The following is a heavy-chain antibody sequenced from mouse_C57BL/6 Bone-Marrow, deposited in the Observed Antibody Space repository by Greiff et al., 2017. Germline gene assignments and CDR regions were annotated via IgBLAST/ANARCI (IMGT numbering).Heavy chain of an antibody. J-gene: IGHJ3*01. CDR2: IDPENGDT. CDR1: GFNIKDDY. CDR3: TTNSNYPAWFAY. V-gene: IGHV14-4*01. Sequence: EVKLMESGAELVRPGASVKLSCTASGFNIKDDYMHWVKQRPEQGLEWIGWIDPENGDTEYASKFQGKATITADTSSNTAYLQLSSLTSEDTAVYYCTTNSNYPAWFAYWGQGTLVTVSA. D-gene: IGHD2-5*01.